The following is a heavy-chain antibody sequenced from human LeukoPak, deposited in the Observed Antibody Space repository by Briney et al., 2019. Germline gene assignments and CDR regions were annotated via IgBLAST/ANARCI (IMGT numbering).Heavy chain of an antibody. V-gene: IGHV3-30*04. Sequence: GRSLRLSCAASGFTFSSYAMHWVRQAPGKGLEWVAVISYDGSNKYYADSVKGRFTISRDNSKNTLYLQMNSLRAEDTAVYYCARVIPTMIVGDFDYWGQGTLVTVSS. J-gene: IGHJ4*02. CDR1: GFTFSSYA. CDR2: ISYDGSNK. D-gene: IGHD3-22*01. CDR3: ARVIPTMIVGDFDY.